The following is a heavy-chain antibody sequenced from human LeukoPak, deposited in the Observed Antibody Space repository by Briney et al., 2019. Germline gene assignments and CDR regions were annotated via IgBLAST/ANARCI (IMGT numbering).Heavy chain of an antibody. CDR1: GFAFGVHA. D-gene: IGHD3-16*01. CDR3: AKDWTPHNRVYDCLNA. Sequence: GGSLRLSCVGSGFAFGVHAMSWVRQAPGKGPEWVATIGSGADLFYAESVKGRFTISRDDPRNTVWLQMNSLRAEDTALYYCAKDWTPHNRVYDCLNAWGQGTQVTVSS. V-gene: IGHV3-23*01. J-gene: IGHJ5*02. CDR2: IGSGADL.